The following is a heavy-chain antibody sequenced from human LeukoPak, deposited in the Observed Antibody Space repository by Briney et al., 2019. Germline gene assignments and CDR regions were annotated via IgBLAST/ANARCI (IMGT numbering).Heavy chain of an antibody. J-gene: IGHJ4*02. Sequence: SETLSLTCAVYGGSFSGYYWSWIRQPPGKGLEWIGRINTSGYTNYNPSLKSRVTISVDTSKNQFSLRLSSVTAADTAVYYCARDHSGYFPAFDYWGQGALVIVSS. D-gene: IGHD3-22*01. CDR3: ARDHSGYFPAFDY. V-gene: IGHV4-4*07. CDR2: INTSGYT. CDR1: GGSFSGYY.